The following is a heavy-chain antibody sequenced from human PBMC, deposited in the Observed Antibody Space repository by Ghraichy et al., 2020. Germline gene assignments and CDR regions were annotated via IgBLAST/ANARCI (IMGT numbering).Heavy chain of an antibody. V-gene: IGHV3-13*01. Sequence: GGSLRLSCAASGFTFSSYDMYWVRQATGKGLEWVAGIGAAVDTYYPDSVKGRFTISRENAKNSVYLQMNSLRAGDTAVYYCARGRGVSSYYYYGMDVWGQGTTVTVSS. D-gene: IGHD1-26*01. CDR3: ARGRGVSSYYYYGMDV. J-gene: IGHJ6*02. CDR1: GFTFSSYD. CDR2: IGAAVDT.